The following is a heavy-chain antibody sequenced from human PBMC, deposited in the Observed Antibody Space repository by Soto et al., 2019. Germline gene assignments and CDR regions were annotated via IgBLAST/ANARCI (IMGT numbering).Heavy chain of an antibody. CDR1: GFTFTSSS. V-gene: IGHV1-58*01. D-gene: IGHD3-22*01. CDR2: IAVGSGNT. Sequence: SVKVSCKASGFTFTSSSVQWVRQARGQRLEWIGWIAVGSGNTNYAQKFQERVTITRDMSTSTAYMELSSLRSEDTAVYYCAADSLYYYDSSGYHPPTYWGQGTLVTVSS. J-gene: IGHJ4*02. CDR3: AADSLYYYDSSGYHPPTY.